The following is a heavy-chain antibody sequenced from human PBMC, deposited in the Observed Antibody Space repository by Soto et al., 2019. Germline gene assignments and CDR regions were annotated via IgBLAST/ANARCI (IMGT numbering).Heavy chain of an antibody. Sequence: QVQLQQWGAGLLKASETLSLTCAVVGDSLRGQSWNWIRQSPGKGLEWIGELDQSGVTNYNPSPKSRAIISADTSKNQFSLTLASVTAAYTAVYYCARENSYGWSGESLDVWGQGTTVTVSS. V-gene: IGHV4-34*01. J-gene: IGHJ6*02. CDR2: LDQSGVT. CDR3: ARENSYGWSGESLDV. CDR1: GDSLRGQS. D-gene: IGHD6-19*01.